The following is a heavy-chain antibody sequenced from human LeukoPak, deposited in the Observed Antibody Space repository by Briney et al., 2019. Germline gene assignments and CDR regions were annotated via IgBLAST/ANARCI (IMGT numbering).Heavy chain of an antibody. D-gene: IGHD3-22*01. CDR1: GGSISSGDYY. CDR3: ASWVVTTTIIVMANYIVY. J-gene: IGHJ4*02. V-gene: IGHV4-30-4*01. CDR2: IYYSGST. Sequence: ASQTLSLTCTVSGGSISSGDYYWSWIRQPPGKGLEWIGYIYYSGSTYYNPSLKSRVTISVDTSKNQCSLKLSSVTAADTAVYYCASWVVTTTIIVMANYIVYWGRGTLVTVSS.